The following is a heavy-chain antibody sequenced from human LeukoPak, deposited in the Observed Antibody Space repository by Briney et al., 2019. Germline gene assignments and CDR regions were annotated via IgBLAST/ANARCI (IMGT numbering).Heavy chain of an antibody. CDR1: GGTFSSHA. Sequence: ASVKVSCKASGGTFSSHAISWVRQAPGQGLEWMGGILPIFGTANYAQKFQGRVTITADKSTSTAYMELSSLRSEDTAVYYCARDAERSIFGVADYYYYYMDVWGQGTTVTVSS. CDR2: ILPIFGTA. CDR3: ARDAERSIFGVADYYYYYMDV. D-gene: IGHD3-3*01. V-gene: IGHV1-69*06. J-gene: IGHJ6*03.